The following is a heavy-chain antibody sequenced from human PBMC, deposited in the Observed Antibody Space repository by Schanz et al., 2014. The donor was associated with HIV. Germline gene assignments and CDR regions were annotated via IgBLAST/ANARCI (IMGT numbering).Heavy chain of an antibody. Sequence: QVQLVQSGAEVKKPGSSVKVTCKTSGGTFSNYTITWVRQAPGEGLEWMGGIIPLLDTTNYAQKFQGRVTITADISTNTAYMELTSLRSEDTAVYYCARDDPFDPWGQGTLVTVSS. CDR3: ARDDPFDP. V-gene: IGHV1-69*06. CDR2: IIPLLDTT. CDR1: GGTFSNYT. J-gene: IGHJ5*02.